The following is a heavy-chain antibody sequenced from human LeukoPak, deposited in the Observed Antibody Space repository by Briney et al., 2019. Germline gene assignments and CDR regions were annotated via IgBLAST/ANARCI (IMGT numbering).Heavy chain of an antibody. D-gene: IGHD3-10*01. CDR3: ARSYYYGSGSYYNDAFDI. J-gene: IGHJ3*02. CDR2: IYYSGST. Sequence: SETLSLTCTVSGGSISSSSYYWGWIRQPPGKGLEWIGSIYYSGSTYYNPSLKSRVTISVDTSKNQFSLKLSSVTAADTAVYYCARSYYYGSGSYYNDAFDIWGQGTMVTVSS. CDR1: GGSISSSSYY. V-gene: IGHV4-39*01.